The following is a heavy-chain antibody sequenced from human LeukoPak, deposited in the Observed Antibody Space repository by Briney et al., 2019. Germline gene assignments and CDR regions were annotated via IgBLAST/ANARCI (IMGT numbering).Heavy chain of an antibody. CDR3: AREVGYCSGGSCHHLYFDY. D-gene: IGHD2-15*01. CDR2: INPSGGST. Sequence: ASVKVSCKASGYTFTSYYMHWVRQAPGQGLEWMGIINPSGGSTSYAQKFQGRVTMTRDTPTSTVYMELSSLRSEDTAVYYCAREVGYCSGGSCHHLYFDYWGQGTLVTVSS. J-gene: IGHJ4*02. V-gene: IGHV1-46*01. CDR1: GYTFTSYY.